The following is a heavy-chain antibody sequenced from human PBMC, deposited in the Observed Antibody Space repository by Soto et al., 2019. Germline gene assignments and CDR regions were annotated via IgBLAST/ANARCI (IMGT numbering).Heavy chain of an antibody. CDR1: GYIFTSYW. CDR2: IYPGDSDT. Sequence: PVESLKISCKGSGYIFTSYWICCFRQMPGKGLEWMGIIYPGDSDTRYSPSFQGQVTISADKSISTAYLQWSSLKASDTAMYYCARDYYYGMDVWGQGTTVTVSS. J-gene: IGHJ6*02. V-gene: IGHV5-51*01. CDR3: ARDYYYGMDV.